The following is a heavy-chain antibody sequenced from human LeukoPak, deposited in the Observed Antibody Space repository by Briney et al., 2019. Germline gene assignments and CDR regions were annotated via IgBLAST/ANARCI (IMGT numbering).Heavy chain of an antibody. D-gene: IGHD1-1*01. CDR3: AKAPVGTTTGGHHFHY. CDR1: AFTFRSYA. V-gene: IGHV3-23*01. Sequence: PGGSLRLSCAASAFTFRSYAMSWVRQAGGKGLEWVSAISGSGGSTYYADSVKGRFTISRDNSKNTLYLQMSSLRAEDTAVYYCAKAPVGTTTGGHHFHYWGQGTLVTVSS. J-gene: IGHJ4*02. CDR2: ISGSGGST.